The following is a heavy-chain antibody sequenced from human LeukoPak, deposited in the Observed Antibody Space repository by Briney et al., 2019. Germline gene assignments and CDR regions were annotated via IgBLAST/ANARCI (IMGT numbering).Heavy chain of an antibody. J-gene: IGHJ4*02. CDR1: GYTFTSYY. CDR3: ARERIYYDSSGYVFDY. V-gene: IGHV1-46*01. Sequence: ASVKVSCKASGYTFTSYYMHWVRQAPGQGLEWMGIINPSGGSTSYAQKFQGRVTMTRDMSTSTVYMELSSLRSEDTAVYYCARERIYYDSSGYVFDYWGQGTLVTVSS. D-gene: IGHD3-22*01. CDR2: INPSGGST.